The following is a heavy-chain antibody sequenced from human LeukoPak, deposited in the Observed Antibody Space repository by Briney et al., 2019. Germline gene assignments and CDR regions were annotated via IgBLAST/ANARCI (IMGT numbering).Heavy chain of an antibody. CDR3: ARVWGLTLVRVDTGGMDV. Sequence: SETLSLTCTVSGGSIRTGGHYWSWVRQLPGKGLEWIGYIYYSGSTDYNPSLMTRATISLDTSQNQFSLNLTSVTAADTAVYFCARVWGLTLVRVDTGGMDVWGQGTTVTVSS. D-gene: IGHD3-10*01. CDR1: GGSIRTGGHY. J-gene: IGHJ6*02. CDR2: IYYSGST. V-gene: IGHV4-31*03.